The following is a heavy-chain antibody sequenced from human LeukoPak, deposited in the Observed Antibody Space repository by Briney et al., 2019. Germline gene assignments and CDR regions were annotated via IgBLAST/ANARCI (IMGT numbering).Heavy chain of an antibody. Sequence: ASETLSLTCTVSGGSISSYYWSWIRQPPGKGLEWIGHVHYSGSTNYNPSLKSRVTISVDTSKNQFSLKLSSVTTADTAVYYCARDGNYYESSGYYFSAFDIWGQGRMVTVSS. D-gene: IGHD3-22*01. CDR3: ARDGNYYESSGYYFSAFDI. J-gene: IGHJ3*02. CDR1: GGSISSYY. CDR2: VHYSGST. V-gene: IGHV4-59*01.